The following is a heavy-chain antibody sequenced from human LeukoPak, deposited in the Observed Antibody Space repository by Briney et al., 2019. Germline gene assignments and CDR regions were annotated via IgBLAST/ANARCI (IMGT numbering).Heavy chain of an antibody. Sequence: ASETLSLTCTVSNYSISSGYYWGWIRQPPGKGLEWIGSIYYSGSTYYNPSLKSRVTISVDTSNNQFSLKLSSVTAADTAVYYCARSIAVAGASPKDAFDFWGQGTMVTVSS. CDR1: NYSISSGYY. CDR3: ARSIAVAGASPKDAFDF. V-gene: IGHV4-38-2*02. CDR2: IYYSGST. D-gene: IGHD6-19*01. J-gene: IGHJ3*01.